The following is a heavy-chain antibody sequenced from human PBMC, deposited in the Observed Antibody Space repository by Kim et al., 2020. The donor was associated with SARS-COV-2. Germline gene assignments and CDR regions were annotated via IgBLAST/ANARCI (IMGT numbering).Heavy chain of an antibody. CDR2: IKQDGSEK. CDR1: GFTFSSHW. Sequence: GGSLRLSCAASGFTFSSHWMSWVRQAPGKGLEWVANIKQDGSEKYYVDSVKGRFTISRDNAKNSLYLQMNSLRGEDTAVYDCARTERGGYCSGGSCYSVEKMLGVWGQGTTVTVSS. CDR3: ARTERGGYCSGGSCYSVEKMLGV. J-gene: IGHJ6*02. D-gene: IGHD2-15*01. V-gene: IGHV3-7*03.